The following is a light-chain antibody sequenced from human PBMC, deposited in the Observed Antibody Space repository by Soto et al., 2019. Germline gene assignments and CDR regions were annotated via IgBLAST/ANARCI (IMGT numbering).Light chain of an antibody. J-gene: IGKJ4*01. CDR2: DTS. CDR3: QHYNIWPHMLA. CDR1: QSVSSN. Sequence: EIVMTQSPATLSVSPGGGATLSCRASQSVSSNLAWYQQKPGQAPRLLIYDTSTRATDIPARFSGSGSGTEFTLTISRLQSEDFAVYYCQHYNIWPHMLAFGGGTKGDIK. V-gene: IGKV3-15*01.